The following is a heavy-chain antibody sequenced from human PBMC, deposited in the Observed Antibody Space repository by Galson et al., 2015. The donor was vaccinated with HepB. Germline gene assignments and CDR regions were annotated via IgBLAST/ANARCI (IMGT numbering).Heavy chain of an antibody. CDR1: GFSFSTYD. V-gene: IGHV3-33*01. CDR2: LRYDGSSE. Sequence: SLRLSCAASGFSFSTYDMHWVRQAPGKGLEWMAVLRYDGSSEFYADSVKGRFTISRDNSKNTLYLQMNKLRDEDTAVYHCARGMYSSGWNDVYDMWGQGTMVTVSS. J-gene: IGHJ3*02. CDR3: ARGMYSSGWNDVYDM. D-gene: IGHD6-19*01.